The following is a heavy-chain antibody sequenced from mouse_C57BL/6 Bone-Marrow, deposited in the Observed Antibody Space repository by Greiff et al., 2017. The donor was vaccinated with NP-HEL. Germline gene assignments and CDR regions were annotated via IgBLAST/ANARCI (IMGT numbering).Heavy chain of an antibody. CDR3: ARDSTMVKWFAK. D-gene: IGHD2-2*01. J-gene: IGHJ3*01. CDR1: GYTFTSYW. CDR2: IDPSDSYT. V-gene: IGHV1-59*01. Sequence: VQLQQPGAELVRPGTSVKLSCKASGYTFTSYWMHWVKQRPGQGLEWIGVIDPSDSYTNYNQKFKGKATLTVDTSSSTAYMQLRSLPFEDSAVSYCARDSTMVKWFAKWGQGTLVTVSA.